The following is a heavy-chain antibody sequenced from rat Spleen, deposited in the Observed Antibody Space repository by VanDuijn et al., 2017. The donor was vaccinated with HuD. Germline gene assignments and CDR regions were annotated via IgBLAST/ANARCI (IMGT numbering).Heavy chain of an antibody. D-gene: IGHD1-1*01. CDR1: GFSLSNYG. CDR2: IWDDRNP. J-gene: IGHJ2*01. Sequence: VQLKESGPGLVQPSQTLSLTCTVSGFSLSNYGVIWFRQPPGKGLEWMGIIWDDRNPNYNSTLKSRLSITRDTSKSQVYLKMNNLQTEDTATYFCASKIYYYSGVDYWGQGVMVTVSS. V-gene: IGHV2-13*01. CDR3: ASKIYYYSGVDY.